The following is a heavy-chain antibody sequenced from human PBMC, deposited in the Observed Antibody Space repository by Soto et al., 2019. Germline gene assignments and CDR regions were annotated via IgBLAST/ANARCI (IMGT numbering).Heavy chain of an antibody. CDR2: IIPIFGTA. V-gene: IGHV1-69*13. J-gene: IGHJ6*02. Sequence: SVKVSCKASGGTFSSYAISWVRQAPGQRLERMGRIIPIFGTANYAQRFQGRVTITADESTSTAYMELSSLRSEDTAVYYCAERYYDSSGVTDYYYGMDVWGQGTTVTVSS. D-gene: IGHD3-22*01. CDR1: GGTFSSYA. CDR3: AERYYDSSGVTDYYYGMDV.